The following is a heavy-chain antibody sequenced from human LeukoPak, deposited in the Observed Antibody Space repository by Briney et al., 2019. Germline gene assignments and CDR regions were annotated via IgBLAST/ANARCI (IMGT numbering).Heavy chain of an antibody. CDR3: AKGVRITMVRGAFDI. CDR1: GFTFSSYG. Sequence: GGSLRLSCAASGFTFSSYGMHWVRQAPGKGLEWVAVISYDGSNKYYADSVKGRFTISRDNAKNSLYLQMNSLRAEDTALYYCAKGVRITMVRGAFDIWGQGTMVTVSS. J-gene: IGHJ3*02. V-gene: IGHV3-30*18. D-gene: IGHD3-10*01. CDR2: ISYDGSNK.